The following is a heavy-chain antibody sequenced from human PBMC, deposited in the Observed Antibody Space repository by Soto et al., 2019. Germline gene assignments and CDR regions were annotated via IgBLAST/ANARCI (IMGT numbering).Heavy chain of an antibody. D-gene: IGHD3-22*01. V-gene: IGHV3-30-3*01. CDR2: ISDDGFNK. CDR3: ARDMFESSGYSFGPLSX. Sequence: PGGSLRLSFEASGFTFSNFALYWVRQAPGKGLEWVSFISDDGFNKYHADSVKGRFTISRDDSQNPVFLQMGSLRLEDTAVYYCARDMFESSGYSFGPLSXWGQVSGVPVSX. J-gene: IGHJ5*02. CDR1: GFTFSNFA.